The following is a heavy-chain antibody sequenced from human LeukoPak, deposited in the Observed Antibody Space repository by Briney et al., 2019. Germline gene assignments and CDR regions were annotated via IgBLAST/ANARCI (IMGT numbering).Heavy chain of an antibody. J-gene: IGHJ6*02. CDR2: ISYDGSNK. CDR1: GFTFSSYD. V-gene: IGHV3-30*18. D-gene: IGHD6-19*01. CDR3: AKESYSSGWLYYYGMDV. Sequence: GGSMRLSCAAAGFTFSSYDMHWVRQAPGKGLERPAVISYDGSNKYYADSENSRFTISRGNSKNTLYLQINSLTAEDTAVCYCAKESYSSGWLYYYGMDVWGQGTTVTVSS.